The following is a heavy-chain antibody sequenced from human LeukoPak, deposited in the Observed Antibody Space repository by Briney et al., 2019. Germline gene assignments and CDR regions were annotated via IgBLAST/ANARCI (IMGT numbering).Heavy chain of an antibody. CDR1: GFTFSSYG. J-gene: IGHJ6*02. CDR3: ARAASRMVANYYYYGMDV. CDR2: ISSSGSTI. D-gene: IGHD2-8*01. Sequence: GGSLGLSCAASGFTFSSYGMHWVRQAPGKGLEWVSYISSSGSTIYYADSVKGRFTISRDNAKNSLYLQMNSLRAEDTAVYYCARAASRMVANYYYYGMDVWGQGTTVAVSS. V-gene: IGHV3-48*04.